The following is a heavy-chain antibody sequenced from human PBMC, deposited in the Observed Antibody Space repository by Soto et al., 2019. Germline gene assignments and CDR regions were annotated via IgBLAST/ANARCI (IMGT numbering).Heavy chain of an antibody. CDR1: GYTFTSYG. CDR2: MSAYNGNT. V-gene: IGHV1-18*01. CDR3: ARDRLGSCLFPSTSCYDGERIDY. D-gene: IGHD2-2*01. Sequence: QVQLVQSGAEVKKPGASVKVSCKASGYTFTSYGISWVRQAPGQGLEWMGWMSAYNGNTNYAQKLQGRVTMTTDTSTSTAYMALRSLRSDDTAVYYCARDRLGSCLFPSTSCYDGERIDYWGQGTLVTVSS. J-gene: IGHJ4*02.